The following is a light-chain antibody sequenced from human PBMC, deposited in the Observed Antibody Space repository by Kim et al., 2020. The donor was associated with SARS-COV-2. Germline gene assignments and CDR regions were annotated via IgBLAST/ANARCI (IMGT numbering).Light chain of an antibody. CDR3: AAWDDSPSGRV. CDR1: SSNIGSNY. V-gene: IGLV1-47*01. Sequence: GQRVTISCSGSSSNIGSNYVYWYQQLPGTAPKLLIYRNNQRPSGVPDRFSGSKSGTSASLAISGLRSEDEADYYCAAWDDSPSGRVFGGGTQLTVL. J-gene: IGLJ2*01. CDR2: RNN.